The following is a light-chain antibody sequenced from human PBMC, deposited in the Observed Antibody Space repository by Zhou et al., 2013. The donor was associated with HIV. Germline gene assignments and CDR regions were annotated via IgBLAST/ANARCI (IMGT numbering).Light chain of an antibody. J-gene: IGKJ4*01. Sequence: DVVLTQSPLSLPVTLGQPASISCRSSRTLVHTDGDTYLSWFHQRPGQSPRRLIYKVSKRDSGVPDRFSGSGSGTDFTLKISRVEAEDVGVYYCLQTTLWPPVTFGGGTEGGGSN. V-gene: IGKV2-30*02. CDR1: RTLVHTDGDTY. CDR3: LQTTLWPPVT. CDR2: KVS.